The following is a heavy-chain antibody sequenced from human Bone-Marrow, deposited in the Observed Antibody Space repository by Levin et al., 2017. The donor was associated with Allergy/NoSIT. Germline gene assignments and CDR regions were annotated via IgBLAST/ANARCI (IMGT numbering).Heavy chain of an antibody. CDR2: INPNSGGT. D-gene: IGHD1-26*01. V-gene: IGHV1-2*02. J-gene: IGHJ2*01. CDR1: GYTFTGYY. Sequence: ASVKVSCKASGYTFTGYYMHWVRQAPGQGLEWMGWINPNSGGTNYAQKFQGRVTMTRDTSISTAYMELSRLRSDDTAVYYCARDLLGADWYFDLWGRGTLVTVSS. CDR3: ARDLLGADWYFDL.